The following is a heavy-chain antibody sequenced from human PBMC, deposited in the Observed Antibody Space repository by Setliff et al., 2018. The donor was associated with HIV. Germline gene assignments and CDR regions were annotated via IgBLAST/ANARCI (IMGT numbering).Heavy chain of an antibody. J-gene: IGHJ5*02. V-gene: IGHV3-21*01. CDR2: ISSSSRSK. CDR1: GFTFSTYS. Sequence: GGSLRLSCEASGFTFSTYSMNWVRQAPGKGLEWVSSISSSSRSKYYADSVKGRFTISRDNAKNSLYLQMNSLTAEDTAVYYCARGSIAGLADQWGQGTLVTVSS. CDR3: ARGSIAGLADQ. D-gene: IGHD2-21*01.